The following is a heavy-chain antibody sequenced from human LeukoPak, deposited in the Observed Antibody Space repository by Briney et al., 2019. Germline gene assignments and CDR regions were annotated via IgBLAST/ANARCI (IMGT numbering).Heavy chain of an antibody. D-gene: IGHD1-1*01. J-gene: IGHJ4*02. CDR2: IRYDGSNK. CDR3: AKEGRLETYFDY. V-gene: IGHV3-30*02. CDR1: GFTFSSYG. Sequence: PGGSLRLSCAASGFTFSSYGMHWVRQAPGKGLEWVAFIRYDGSNKYYADSVKGRFTISRDNSKNTLYLQMSSLRAEDTAVYYCAKEGRLETYFDYWGQGTLVTVSS.